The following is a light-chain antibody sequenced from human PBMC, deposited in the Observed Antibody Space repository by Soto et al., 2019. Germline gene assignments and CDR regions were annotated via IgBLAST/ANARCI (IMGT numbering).Light chain of an antibody. CDR1: QSISSH. J-gene: IGKJ3*01. CDR3: QLGHCGPRT. V-gene: IGKV1-39*01. CDR2: AAS. Sequence: DIQMTQSPSSLSASVGDRVTITCRASQSISSHLSWYQQKPGKAPKVLISAASSLQSGVPSRFSVGGSRRDFTVTVSSPQSEDCATYYCQLGHCGPRTFGPGTKVDIK.